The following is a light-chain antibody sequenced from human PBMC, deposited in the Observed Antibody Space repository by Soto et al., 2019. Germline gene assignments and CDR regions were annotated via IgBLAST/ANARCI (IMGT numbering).Light chain of an antibody. Sequence: DIQMTQSPASLSASVGDRVTITCRASQSISSYLNWYQQKPGKAPKLLIYAAFNLQSGVPSRFSGSGSGTDFTLTINSLQPEDLATYYCQQSYSTPPEYTFGQGTKLEIK. CDR1: QSISSY. V-gene: IGKV1-39*01. CDR3: QQSYSTPPEYT. J-gene: IGKJ2*01. CDR2: AAF.